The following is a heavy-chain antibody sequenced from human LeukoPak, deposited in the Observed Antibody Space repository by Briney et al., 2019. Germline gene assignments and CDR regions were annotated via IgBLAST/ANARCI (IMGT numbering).Heavy chain of an antibody. J-gene: IGHJ4*02. CDR1: GGTFSSYV. D-gene: IGHD6-13*01. V-gene: IGHV1-69*05. CDR2: IIPIFGTA. Sequence: SVKVSCKASGGTFSSYVISWVRQAPGQGLEWMGGIIPIFGTANYAQKFQGRVTITTDESTSTAYMELSGLRSEDTAVYYCARVRDSSSWFYFDYWGQGTLVTVSS. CDR3: ARVRDSSSWFYFDY.